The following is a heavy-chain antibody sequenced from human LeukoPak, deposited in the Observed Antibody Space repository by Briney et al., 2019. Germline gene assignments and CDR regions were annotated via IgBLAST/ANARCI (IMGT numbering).Heavy chain of an antibody. J-gene: IGHJ4*02. V-gene: IGHV3-74*01. D-gene: IGHD2-21*01. CDR1: GFTLGSYW. CDR3: ARGGLPFALDS. CDR2: IKGDGSRA. Sequence: GGSLRLSCAASGFTLGSYWMFWVRQAPGKGLEWISQIKGDGSRADYADSVKGRFSISRDNARNTLSLELTSLRTEDTAVYYCARGGLPFALDSWGQGTLVTVSS.